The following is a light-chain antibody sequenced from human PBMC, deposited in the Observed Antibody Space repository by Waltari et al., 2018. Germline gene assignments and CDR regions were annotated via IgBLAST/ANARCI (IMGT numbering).Light chain of an antibody. V-gene: IGKV1-27*01. CDR3: QKYNSAPMT. CDR1: QAISNY. CDR2: AAS. J-gene: IGKJ1*01. Sequence: DIQMTQSPSSLSASIGDRVTITCRASQAISNYLAWYQPKPGNVPTGLIYAASTLQSGVPSRFSGSGSGTDFTLTISSLQPEDVATYYCQKYNSAPMTFGQGTKVEIK.